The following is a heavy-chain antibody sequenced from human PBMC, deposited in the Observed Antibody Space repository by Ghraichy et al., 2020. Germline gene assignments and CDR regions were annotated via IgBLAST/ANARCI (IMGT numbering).Heavy chain of an antibody. D-gene: IGHD2-2*01. V-gene: IGHV3-23*01. J-gene: IGHJ6*02. CDR3: AKGMGVPAAWGDYYGMDV. CDR2: ISGSGGST. CDR1: GFTFSSYA. Sequence: GGSLRLSCAASGFTFSSYAMSWVRQAPGKGLEWVSAISGSGGSTYYADSVKGRFTISRDNSKNTLYLQMNSLRAEDTAVYYCAKGMGVPAAWGDYYGMDVWGQGTTVTVSS.